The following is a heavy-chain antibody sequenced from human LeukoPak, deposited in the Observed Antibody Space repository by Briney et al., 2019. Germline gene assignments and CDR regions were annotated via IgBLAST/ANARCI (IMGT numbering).Heavy chain of an antibody. CDR1: GYTFTGYY. J-gene: IGHJ4*02. Sequence: ASVKVSCKASGYTFTGYYMHWVRQAPGQGLEWMGRINPNSGGTNYAQKFQGRVTITTDESTSTAYMELSSLRSEDTAVYYCATRPDYYDSSGYPLDYWGQGTLVTVSS. CDR2: INPNSGGT. D-gene: IGHD3-22*01. CDR3: ATRPDYYDSSGYPLDY. V-gene: IGHV1-2*06.